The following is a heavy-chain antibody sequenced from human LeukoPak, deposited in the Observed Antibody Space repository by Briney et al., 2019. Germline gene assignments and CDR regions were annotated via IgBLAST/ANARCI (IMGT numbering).Heavy chain of an antibody. CDR3: AKDVNSSGYYLGFDY. J-gene: IGHJ4*02. D-gene: IGHD3-22*01. V-gene: IGHV3-23*01. CDR1: GFTFSTYA. CDR2: ISGGGDK. Sequence: PGESLRLSCAASGFTFSTYAMSWVRQAPGKGLEWVTTISGGGDKQYADHVKGRFTVSRDDSKNTLYLQMNSLRAEDTALYYCAKDVNSSGYYLGFDYWGQGTLVTVSS.